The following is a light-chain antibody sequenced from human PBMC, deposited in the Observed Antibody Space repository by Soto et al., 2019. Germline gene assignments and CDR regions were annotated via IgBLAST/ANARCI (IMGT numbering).Light chain of an antibody. CDR3: QSYDSSLSGVV. CDR1: SSNIGAGYE. Sequence: QSVLTQPPSVSGAPGQRVTISCTGSSSNIGAGYEVHWYQQLPGTAPKLLIYGNNNRPSGVPDRFSGSKSGTSASLASTGLQAEDEADYYCQSYDSSLSGVVFGGGTKLTVL. CDR2: GNN. J-gene: IGLJ2*01. V-gene: IGLV1-40*01.